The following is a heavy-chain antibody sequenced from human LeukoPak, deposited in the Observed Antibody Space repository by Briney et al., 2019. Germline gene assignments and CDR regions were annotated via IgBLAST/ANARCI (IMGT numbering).Heavy chain of an antibody. J-gene: IGHJ6*02. V-gene: IGHV3-21*01. CDR2: ISSSSSYI. CDR3: AREREEIQLWLHYYYGMDV. Sequence: PGGSLRLSCAASGFTFSSYSMNWVRQAPGKGLEWVSSISSSSSYIYYADSVKGRFTISRDNAKNSLYLQMNSLRAEDTAVYYCAREREEIQLWLHYYYGMDVWGQGTTVTVSS. D-gene: IGHD5-18*01. CDR1: GFTFSSYS.